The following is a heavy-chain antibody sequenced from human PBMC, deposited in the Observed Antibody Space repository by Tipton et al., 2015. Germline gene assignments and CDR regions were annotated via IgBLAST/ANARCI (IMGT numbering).Heavy chain of an antibody. V-gene: IGHV4-61*01. J-gene: IGHJ4*02. CDR1: GGSVRSGSYY. D-gene: IGHD3-22*01. Sequence: TLSLTCTVSGGSVRSGSYYWSWIRQPPGKGLEWIGDISYSGSTNYNPFLKSRVIMSIDTSKNQFSLKLSSVTAADTAVYYCARGADYYDSSDYYYVVPFDYWGQGTQVTASA. CDR2: ISYSGST. CDR3: ARGADYYDSSDYYYVVPFDY.